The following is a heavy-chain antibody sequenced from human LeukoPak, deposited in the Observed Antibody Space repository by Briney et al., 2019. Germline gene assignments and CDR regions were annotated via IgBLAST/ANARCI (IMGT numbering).Heavy chain of an antibody. J-gene: IGHJ4*02. CDR3: ARDSGYSSGWYDGYYFDY. CDR2: IIPIFGTA. Sequence: ASVKVSCKASGGTFSSNTISWVRQAPGQGLEWMGGIIPIFGTANYAQKFQGRVTITTDESTSTAYMELSSLRSEDTAVYYCARDSGYSSGWYDGYYFDYWGQGTLVTVSS. D-gene: IGHD6-19*01. V-gene: IGHV1-69*05. CDR1: GGTFSSNT.